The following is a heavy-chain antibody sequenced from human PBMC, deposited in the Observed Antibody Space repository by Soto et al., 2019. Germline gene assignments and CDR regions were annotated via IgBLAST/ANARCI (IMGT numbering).Heavy chain of an antibody. D-gene: IGHD3-10*01. V-gene: IGHV3-7*01. CDR1: GFTLSSYW. J-gene: IGHJ6*03. Sequence: EVQLLESGGGLVQPGGSLRLSCVASGFTLSSYWMTWVSQAPGKGLEWVANIKQDASEKYYVDSVKGRFTISRDNARNSVFLQINSLRADDTAVYYCARGYYYGSGSYSPENYMDVCGKGTTVTVSS. CDR3: ARGYYYGSGSYSPENYMDV. CDR2: IKQDASEK.